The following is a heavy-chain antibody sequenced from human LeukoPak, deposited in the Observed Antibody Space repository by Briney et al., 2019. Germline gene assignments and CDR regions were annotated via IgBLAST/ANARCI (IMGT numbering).Heavy chain of an antibody. CDR1: GGSISSGGYS. D-gene: IGHD2-2*01. V-gene: IGHV4-30-2*01. CDR3: ARGVYCSSTSCSGLSLPAPLDV. J-gene: IGHJ6*04. CDR2: IYHSGST. Sequence: SQTLSLTCAVSGGSISSGGYSWSWIRQPPGKGLEWIGYIYHSGSTYYNPSLKSRVTISVDTSKNPFSLKLSSVTAADTAVYYCARGVYCSSTSCSGLSLPAPLDVWGKGTTVTVSS.